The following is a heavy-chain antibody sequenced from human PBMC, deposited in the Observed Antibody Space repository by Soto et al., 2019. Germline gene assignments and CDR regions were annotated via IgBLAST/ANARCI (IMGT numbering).Heavy chain of an antibody. D-gene: IGHD4-17*01. J-gene: IGHJ4*02. Sequence: QVRLVESGGGVVQPGRSLRLSCAASGFTFSSYAMHWVRHAPGKGLEGVAVISYDGSNKYYAESVKGRFTISRDNYKNKLYQQMNSLRDEDTAVYYCEREKAVGYGDYRGCSDYWGQGTLVTVSS. CDR2: ISYDGSNK. CDR3: EREKAVGYGDYRGCSDY. CDR1: GFTFSSYA. V-gene: IGHV3-30-3*01.